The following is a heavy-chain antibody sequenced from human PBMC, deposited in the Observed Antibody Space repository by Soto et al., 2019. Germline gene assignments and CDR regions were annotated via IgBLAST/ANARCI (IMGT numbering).Heavy chain of an antibody. V-gene: IGHV1-8*01. CDR2: MNPYSGNT. D-gene: IGHD3-16*01. J-gene: IGHJ5*02. CDR3: ARGRFRRTWFDP. CDR1: GYTFSDYD. Sequence: QVQLVQSGAEVRKPGASVKVSCKASGYTFSDYDINWVRQAAGQGLEWMGWMNPYSGNTGYAQKFQGRVTMTIDKSITTAYMELSSLRFEDTAIYYCARGRFRRTWFDPWGQGTLGTFFS.